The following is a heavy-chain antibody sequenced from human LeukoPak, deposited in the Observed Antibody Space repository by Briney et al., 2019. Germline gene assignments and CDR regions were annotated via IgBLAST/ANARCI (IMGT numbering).Heavy chain of an antibody. CDR1: GYTFTGYY. CDR2: INPNSGGT. Sequence: ASVKVSCKASGYTFTGYYMHWVRQAPGQGLEWMGWINPNSGGTNYAQKLQGRVTMTTDTSTSTAYMELRSLRSDDTAVYYCARDKFDWLLSHGEDFDYWGQGTLVTVSS. V-gene: IGHV1-2*02. D-gene: IGHD3-9*01. CDR3: ARDKFDWLLSHGEDFDY. J-gene: IGHJ4*02.